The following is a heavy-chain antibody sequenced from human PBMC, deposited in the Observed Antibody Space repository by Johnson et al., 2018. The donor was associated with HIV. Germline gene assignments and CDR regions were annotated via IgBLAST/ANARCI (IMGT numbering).Heavy chain of an antibody. Sequence: QVQLVESGGGVVQPGGSLRLSCAASGFTFSSYGMHWVRQAPGKGLEWVAFIRYDGSNKYYGDSVKGRFTISRDNSRDTLYLQMNSLRAEDTAIYYCAKGRYSSSWYLAGAFDIWGQGTMVTVSS. CDR1: GFTFSSYG. J-gene: IGHJ3*02. V-gene: IGHV3-30*02. CDR2: IRYDGSNK. D-gene: IGHD6-13*01. CDR3: AKGRYSSSWYLAGAFDI.